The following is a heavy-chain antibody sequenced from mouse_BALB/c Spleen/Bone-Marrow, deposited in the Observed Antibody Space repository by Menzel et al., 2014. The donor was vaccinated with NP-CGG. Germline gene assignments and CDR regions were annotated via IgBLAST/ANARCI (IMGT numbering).Heavy chain of an antibody. Sequence: VQLKESGGGLVKPGGSLKLSCAASGFTFSSYAMSWVRQTPEKRLEWVATISSGGNYTYYPDSVKGRFTISRDNAKNTLYLQMSSLRSEDTAMYYCARHITTVVADYWGQGTTLTVSS. D-gene: IGHD1-1*01. CDR1: GFTFSSYA. CDR3: ARHITTVVADY. CDR2: ISSGGNYT. J-gene: IGHJ2*01. V-gene: IGHV5-9-3*01.